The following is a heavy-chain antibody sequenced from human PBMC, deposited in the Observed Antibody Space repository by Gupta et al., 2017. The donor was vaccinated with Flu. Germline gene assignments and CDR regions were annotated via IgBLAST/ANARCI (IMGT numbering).Heavy chain of an antibody. CDR2: LRDNDGTT. D-gene: IGHD3-16*01. J-gene: IGHJ6*04. V-gene: IGHV3-23*01. CDR1: GFTLKNFA. CDR3: ARDYKWPYYVDV. Sequence: EMQLLESGGGLVQRGESLRLSCEASGFTLKNFAMSWVRRAPGRGREWVSRLRDNDGTTYADAVKGRFTISRDTAKNTLFVDMDSLRAEDTAIYYCARDYKWPYYVDVWGKGTTVTVSS.